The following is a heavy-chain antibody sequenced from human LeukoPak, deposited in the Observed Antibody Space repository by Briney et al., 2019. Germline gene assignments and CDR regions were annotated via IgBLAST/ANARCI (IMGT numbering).Heavy chain of an antibody. CDR2: IYYSGST. J-gene: IGHJ5*02. CDR1: GDSVSSISYY. Sequence: SETLSLTCTVSGDSVSSISYYWGWIRQPPGKGLEWIGTIYYSGSTYYNPALESRVTISVDTSKNQFSLKLSSVTAADTAVYYCARESFDSSGYYTWFDPWGQGTLVTVSS. CDR3: ARESFDSSGYYTWFDP. V-gene: IGHV4-39*07. D-gene: IGHD3-22*01.